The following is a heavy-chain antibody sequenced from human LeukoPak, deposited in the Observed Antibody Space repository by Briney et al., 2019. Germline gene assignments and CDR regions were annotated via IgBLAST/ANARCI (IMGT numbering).Heavy chain of an antibody. CDR3: AKAPVTSCRGAYCYPFDS. D-gene: IGHD2-21*01. CDR2: ISYDGGKK. J-gene: IGHJ4*02. V-gene: IGHV3-30*18. CDR1: GFTFSSHD. Sequence: PGRSLRLSCAASGFTFSSHDMHWVRQAPGKGLEWVAIISYDGGKKDYADSVKGRFTISRDNSKNTLYLQMNSLRAEDAAVYFCAKAPVTSCRGAYCYPFDSWGQGTLVTVSS.